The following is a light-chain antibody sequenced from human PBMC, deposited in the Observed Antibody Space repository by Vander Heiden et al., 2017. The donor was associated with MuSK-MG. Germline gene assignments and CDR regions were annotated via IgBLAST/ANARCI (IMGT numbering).Light chain of an antibody. CDR2: DKN. CDR1: SLRTYS. V-gene: IGLV3-19*01. CDR3: NSRDTSGYPHVI. Sequence: SSELTQDPAVSVALGPTVRITCQGDSLRTYSANWYHQKPGQAPLRVIYDKNNRPSGIPDRFSGSSSGNTASLTITGAQAEDEADYYCNSRDTSGYPHVIFGGGTKLTVL. J-gene: IGLJ2*01.